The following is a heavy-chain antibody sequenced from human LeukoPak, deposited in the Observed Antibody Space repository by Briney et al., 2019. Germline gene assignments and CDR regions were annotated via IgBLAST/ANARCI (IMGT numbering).Heavy chain of an antibody. Sequence: GGSLRLSCAASGFTFNDYYMSWIRQAPGKGLEWVSYISSSGSTIYYADSVKGRFTISRDNAKNSLYLQMNSLRAEDTAVYYCARDESSSWLNWFDPWGQGTLVTVSS. J-gene: IGHJ5*02. V-gene: IGHV3-11*01. CDR3: ARDESSSWLNWFDP. D-gene: IGHD6-13*01. CDR2: ISSSGSTI. CDR1: GFTFNDYY.